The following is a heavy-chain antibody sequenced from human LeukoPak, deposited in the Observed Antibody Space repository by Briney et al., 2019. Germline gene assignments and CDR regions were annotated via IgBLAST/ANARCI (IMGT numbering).Heavy chain of an antibody. CDR2: IIPIFGTA. V-gene: IGHV1-69*13. D-gene: IGHD1-26*01. J-gene: IGHJ6*02. CDR1: GGTFSSYA. CDR3: ARHLALYYHAMDV. Sequence: ASVKVSCEASGGTFSSYAISWVRQAPGQGLEWMGGIIPIFGTANYAQKFQGRVTITADESTSTAYMELSSLRSEDTAVYYCARHLALYYHAMDVWGQGTTVTVSS.